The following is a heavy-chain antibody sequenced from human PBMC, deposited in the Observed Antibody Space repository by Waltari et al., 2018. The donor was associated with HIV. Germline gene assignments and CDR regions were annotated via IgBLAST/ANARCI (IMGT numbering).Heavy chain of an antibody. CDR1: GRSISSSSYY. CDR2: IYYSGST. CDR3: ARLLSSSWSSVDY. D-gene: IGHD6-13*01. V-gene: IGHV4-39*01. J-gene: IGHJ4*02. Sequence: QLQLQESGPGLVKPSETMSPTCTVPGRSISSSSYYWGWIRQPPGKGLEWIGSIYYSGSTYYNPSLKSRVTISVDTSKNQFSLKLSSVTAADTAVYYCARLLSSSWSSVDYWGQGTLVTVSS.